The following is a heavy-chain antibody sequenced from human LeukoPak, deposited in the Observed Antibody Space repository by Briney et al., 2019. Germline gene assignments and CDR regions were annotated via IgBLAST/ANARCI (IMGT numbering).Heavy chain of an antibody. J-gene: IGHJ4*02. Sequence: SETLSLTCTLSGGSITNTKYYWGWIRQPPGKGLEWIGSIYYTGSTYYNPSLKSRVTISVDTSKNQFSLKLRSVTAADTAVYYCARAYYDYVWGSYRPYYFDYWGQGTLVTVSS. D-gene: IGHD3-16*02. CDR3: ARAYYDYVWGSYRPYYFDY. CDR1: GGSITNTKYY. CDR2: IYYTGST. V-gene: IGHV4-39*01.